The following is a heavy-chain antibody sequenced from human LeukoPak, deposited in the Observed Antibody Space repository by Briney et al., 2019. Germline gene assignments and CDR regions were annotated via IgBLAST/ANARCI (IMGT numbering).Heavy chain of an antibody. Sequence: GGSLRLSCAASGFTFSSYAMSWVRQAPGKGLEWVSGISGSGGSTYYADSVKGRFTISRDNAENSLYLQMNSLRAEDTAVYYCAREKGAFDIWGQGTMVTVSS. V-gene: IGHV3-23*01. J-gene: IGHJ3*02. CDR3: AREKGAFDI. CDR2: ISGSGGST. CDR1: GFTFSSYA.